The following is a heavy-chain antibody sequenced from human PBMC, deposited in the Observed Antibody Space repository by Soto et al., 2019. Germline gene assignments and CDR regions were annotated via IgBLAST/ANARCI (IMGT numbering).Heavy chain of an antibody. J-gene: IGHJ4*02. D-gene: IGHD3-16*01. CDR3: AKGFLGARYYFDY. V-gene: IGHV3-23*01. CDR2: ISGSGGST. CDR1: GFTFSTYA. Sequence: EVQLLESGGGSVQPGGSLRLSCVVSGFTFSTYAMSWVRQAPEKGLEWVSFISGSGGSTYYADSVKGRFTISRDNSKNSLYLQMNSLRAEDTAVYYCAKGFLGARYYFDYWGQGTLVTVSS.